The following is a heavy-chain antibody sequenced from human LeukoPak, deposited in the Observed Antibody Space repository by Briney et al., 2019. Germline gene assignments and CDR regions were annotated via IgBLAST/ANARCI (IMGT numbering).Heavy chain of an antibody. Sequence: ASVKVSCKASGYTFTSYDINWVRQAPGQGLECMGWMNPNSGNTGYAQKFQGRVTMTRNTSISTAYMELSSLRSEDTAVYYCARGERRTQKIDPWGQGTLVTVSS. V-gene: IGHV1-8*01. D-gene: IGHD1-1*01. CDR1: GYTFTSYD. J-gene: IGHJ5*02. CDR3: ARGERRTQKIDP. CDR2: MNPNSGNT.